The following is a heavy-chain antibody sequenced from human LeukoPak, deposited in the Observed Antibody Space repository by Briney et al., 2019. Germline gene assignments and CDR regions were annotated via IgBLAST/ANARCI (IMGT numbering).Heavy chain of an antibody. CDR1: GFTFSSYW. CDR2: IKQDGSEK. D-gene: IGHD3-22*01. J-gene: IGHJ4*02. CDR3: ASIFYSIDYIFDY. Sequence: GGSLRLSCAASGFTFSSYWMSWVRQAPGKGLEWVANIKQDGSEKNYVDSVKGRFTISRDNAKNSLYLQMNSLRAEDTAVYYCASIFYSIDYIFDYWGQGTLVTVSS. V-gene: IGHV3-7*01.